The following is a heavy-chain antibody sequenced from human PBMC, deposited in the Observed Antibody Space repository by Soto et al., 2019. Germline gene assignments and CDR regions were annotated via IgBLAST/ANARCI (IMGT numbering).Heavy chain of an antibody. V-gene: IGHV5-10-1*01. CDR2: IDPSDSYT. J-gene: IGHJ6*02. D-gene: IGHD2-15*01. CDR1: GYSFTSYW. CDR3: VSAGGDEDVCSGGYFSGMEV. Sequence: GESLKISCKGSGYSFTSYWISWVRQMPGKVLEWLGRIDPSDSYTNYSPSFQGHVTISADKSISTAYLQWSSLKVSDTGMYSRVSAGGDEDVCSGGYFSGMEVLGQGXT.